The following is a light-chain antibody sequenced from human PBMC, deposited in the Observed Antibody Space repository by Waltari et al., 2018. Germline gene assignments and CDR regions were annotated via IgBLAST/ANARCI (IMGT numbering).Light chain of an antibody. V-gene: IGKV2-30*02. J-gene: IGKJ2*01. CDR2: KVS. CDR1: RSLVHSDGNTH. Sequence: DVVMTQSPLSLSVTLGQTASISCTSSRSLVHSDGNTHLVWFHQRPGQSPRRLIYKVSNRDSGVPDRCGGSGSGSDFTLKISYVEAEDVGVYYCMQGTHWPYTLGQWSKLDIK. CDR3: MQGTHWPYT.